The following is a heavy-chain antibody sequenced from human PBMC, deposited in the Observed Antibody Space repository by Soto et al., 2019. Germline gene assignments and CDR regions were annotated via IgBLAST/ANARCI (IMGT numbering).Heavy chain of an antibody. D-gene: IGHD3-3*01. CDR2: TYFRSKWYN. Sequence: SQTLSLTCAISGDSISSNTASWNWIRQSPSSCLEWLGRTYFRSKWYNDYAVSVKSRIIINPDTSNNQFSLQLNSVTPEDTAIYYCATRITVFGLLIPPFDPWGQGTQVTVSS. J-gene: IGHJ5*02. V-gene: IGHV6-1*01. CDR1: GDSISSNTAS. CDR3: ATRITVFGLLIPPFDP.